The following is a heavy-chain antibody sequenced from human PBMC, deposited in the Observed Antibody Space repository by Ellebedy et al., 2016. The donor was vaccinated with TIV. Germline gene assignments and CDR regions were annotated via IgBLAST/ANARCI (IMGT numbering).Heavy chain of an antibody. CDR3: ARASGRAWDGWFDP. CDR2: ISSSGSTI. D-gene: IGHD3-10*01. CDR1: GFTFSDYY. V-gene: IGHV3-11*01. J-gene: IGHJ5*02. Sequence: GESLKISCAASGFTFSDYYMSWIRQAPGKGLEWVSYISSSGSTIYYADSVKGRFTISRDNAKNSLYLQMNSLRAEDTAVYYCARASGRAWDGWFDPWGQGTLVTVSS.